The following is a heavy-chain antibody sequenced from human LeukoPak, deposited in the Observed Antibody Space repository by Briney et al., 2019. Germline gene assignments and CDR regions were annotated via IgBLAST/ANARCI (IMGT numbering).Heavy chain of an antibody. CDR3: AKTLTTVTILDAFDI. Sequence: GGSLRLSCAASGFTFSSYSMNWVRQAPGKGLEWVLSISSSSSYIYYADSVKGRFTISRDNSKNTLYLQMSSLRAEDMAVYYCAKTLTTVTILDAFDIWGQGTMVTVSS. CDR2: ISSSSSYI. D-gene: IGHD4-17*01. V-gene: IGHV3-21*04. CDR1: GFTFSSYS. J-gene: IGHJ3*02.